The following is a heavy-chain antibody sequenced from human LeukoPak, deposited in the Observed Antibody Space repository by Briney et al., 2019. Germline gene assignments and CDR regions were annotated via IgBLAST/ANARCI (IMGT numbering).Heavy chain of an antibody. Sequence: SETLSLTCTVSGVSISSSSYYWGWLRQPPGKGLEWSGSIYYSGSTYYNPSLKSRVTISVDTSKNQFSLKLSSVTAADTAVYYCASNYYDSSGYSNSNWFDPWGQGTLVTVSS. V-gene: IGHV4-39*01. J-gene: IGHJ5*02. CDR2: IYYSGST. D-gene: IGHD3-22*01. CDR3: ASNYYDSSGYSNSNWFDP. CDR1: GVSISSSSYY.